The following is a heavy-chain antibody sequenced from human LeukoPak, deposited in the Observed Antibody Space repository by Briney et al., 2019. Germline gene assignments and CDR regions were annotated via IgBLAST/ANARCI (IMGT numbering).Heavy chain of an antibody. CDR2: IYTSGST. Sequence: SETLSLTCTVSGGSISSSSYYWSWIRQPAGKGLEWIGRIYTSGSTNYNPSLKSRVTISVDTSKNQFSLKLSSVTAADTAVYYCARLSGYDSYWGQGTLVTVSS. D-gene: IGHD5-12*01. CDR1: GGSISSSSYY. CDR3: ARLSGYDSY. V-gene: IGHV4-61*02. J-gene: IGHJ4*02.